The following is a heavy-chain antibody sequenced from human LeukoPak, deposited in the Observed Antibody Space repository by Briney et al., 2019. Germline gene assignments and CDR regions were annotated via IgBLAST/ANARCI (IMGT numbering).Heavy chain of an antibody. J-gene: IGHJ5*02. V-gene: IGHV1-18*01. CDR1: GYTFTSYG. Sequence: ASVKVSCKASGYTFTSYGISWVRQAPGQGLEWMRWISAYNGNTNYAQKLQGRVTMTTDTSTSTAYMELRSLRSDDTAVYYCARDEQDSSSWYARWFDPWGQGTLVTVSS. CDR3: ARDEQDSSSWYARWFDP. CDR2: ISAYNGNT. D-gene: IGHD6-13*01.